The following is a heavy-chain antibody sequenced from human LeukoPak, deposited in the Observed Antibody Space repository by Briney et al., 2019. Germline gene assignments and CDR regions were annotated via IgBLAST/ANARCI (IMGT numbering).Heavy chain of an antibody. Sequence: SETLSLTCTVSGGSISSYYWSWIRQPAGKGLEWIGRIYTSGSTNYNPSLKSRVTISVDTSKNQFSLKLSSVTAADTAVYYCARHRNYYDILTGYLNYFDYWGQGTLVTVSS. J-gene: IGHJ4*02. CDR2: IYTSGST. D-gene: IGHD3-9*01. V-gene: IGHV4-4*07. CDR3: ARHRNYYDILTGYLNYFDY. CDR1: GGSISSYY.